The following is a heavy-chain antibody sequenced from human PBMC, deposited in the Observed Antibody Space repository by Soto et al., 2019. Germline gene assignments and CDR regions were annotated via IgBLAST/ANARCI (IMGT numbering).Heavy chain of an antibody. V-gene: IGHV4-34*01. J-gene: IGHJ4*02. D-gene: IGHD1-26*01. CDR3: ARYSGGTLLEQ. CDR2: IKHSGST. Sequence: QVQLQQWGAGLLKPSETLSLTCGVYGGSFSGYYWSWIRQPPGKGLEWIGEIKHSGSTNYNPSLKSGVTVSIDTSTNHFSMKLSSVTAAAKGVYYWARYSGGTLLEQWGQGCLVTVPS. CDR1: GGSFSGYY.